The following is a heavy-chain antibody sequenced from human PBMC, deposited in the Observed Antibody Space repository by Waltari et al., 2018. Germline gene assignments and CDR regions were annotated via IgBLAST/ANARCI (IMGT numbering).Heavy chain of an antibody. CDR1: GGSISRHY. Sequence: QVQLQESGPGLVKPSETLSHTCTVLGGSISRHYWSGIRQPPGKGQEWIGYIYYSGSTNYNPSLKSRFTISVDTSKNQFSLKLSSVTAADTAVYYCAGCYYDFWSGYYPYYYYYGSDVWGQGTTVTVSS. CDR3: AGCYYDFWSGYYPYYYYYGSDV. J-gene: IGHJ6*02. CDR2: IYYSGST. V-gene: IGHV4-59*11. D-gene: IGHD3-3*01.